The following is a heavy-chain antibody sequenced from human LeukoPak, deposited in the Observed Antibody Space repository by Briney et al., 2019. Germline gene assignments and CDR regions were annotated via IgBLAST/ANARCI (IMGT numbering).Heavy chain of an antibody. D-gene: IGHD6-19*01. CDR2: IYYSGST. CDR3: ARHLWFRDSSGWYEEYYGMDV. CDR1: GGSISGYY. Sequence: SETLSLTCTVSGGSISGYYWSWIRQPPGKGLEWIGYIYYSGSTNYNPSLKSRVTISVDTSKNQFSLKLSSVTAADTAVYYCARHLWFRDSSGWYEEYYGMDVWGQGTTVTVSS. V-gene: IGHV4-59*08. J-gene: IGHJ6*02.